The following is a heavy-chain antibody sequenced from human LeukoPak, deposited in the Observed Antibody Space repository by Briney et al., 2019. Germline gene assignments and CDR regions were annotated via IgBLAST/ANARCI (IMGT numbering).Heavy chain of an antibody. Sequence: SETLSLTCTVSGGSISSYYWSWIRQPPGKGLEWIGHIYYSGSTNYNPSLQSRVTISVETSNNKFSLKLSSVTAADTAVYYCARAASSGYFDLWGRGTLVTVSA. CDR3: ARAASSGYFDL. CDR2: IYYSGST. J-gene: IGHJ2*01. CDR1: GGSISSYY. D-gene: IGHD1-26*01. V-gene: IGHV4-59*01.